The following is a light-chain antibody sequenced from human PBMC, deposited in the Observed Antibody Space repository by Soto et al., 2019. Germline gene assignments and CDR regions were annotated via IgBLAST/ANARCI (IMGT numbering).Light chain of an antibody. CDR2: ENN. CDR3: GASDTTLSDGV. Sequence: QSVLTQPPSVSAAPGQTVTISCSGSISNIGNNYVAWYQQLPGTAPKLLIYENNNRPSWIPARFSGAKSCTSATLGIIGLQPGEEAADYCGASDTTLSDGVFGGGTKLTVL. V-gene: IGLV1-51*01. J-gene: IGLJ3*02. CDR1: ISNIGNNY.